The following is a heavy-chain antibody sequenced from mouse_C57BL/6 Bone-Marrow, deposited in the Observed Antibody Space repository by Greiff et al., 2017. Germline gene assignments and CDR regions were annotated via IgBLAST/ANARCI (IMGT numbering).Heavy chain of an antibody. D-gene: IGHD2-4*01. CDR1: GYTFTDYY. J-gene: IGHJ3*01. Sequence: EVQLQQSGPELVKPGASVKISCKASGYTFTDYYMNWVKQSHGKSLEWIGDINPNNGGTSYNQKFKGKATLTVDKSSSTAYMELRSLTSEDSAVYYCARGSSMYDYAWFAYWGQGTLVTVSA. V-gene: IGHV1-26*01. CDR2: INPNNGGT. CDR3: ARGSSMYDYAWFAY.